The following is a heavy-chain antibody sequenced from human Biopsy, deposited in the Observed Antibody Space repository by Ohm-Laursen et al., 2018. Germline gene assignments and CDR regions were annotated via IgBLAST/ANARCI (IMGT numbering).Heavy chain of an antibody. CDR1: AGSFSDYG. CDR2: VIPISNTA. Sequence: SETVFRKAYAGSFSDYGLSWVRQAPGRGLEWLGRVIPISNTANYAQNFQDRLTTTADRSTNTAYMELNSLRSEDTAVYFCATLTEDYGASPDSWGQGTLVVVSS. J-gene: IGHJ4*02. D-gene: IGHD4-17*01. V-gene: IGHV1-69*06. CDR3: ATLTEDYGASPDS.